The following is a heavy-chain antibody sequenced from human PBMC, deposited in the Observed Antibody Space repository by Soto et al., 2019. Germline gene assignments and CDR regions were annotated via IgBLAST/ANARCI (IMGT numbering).Heavy chain of an antibody. CDR2: INPNSGGT. CDR3: ARDQVVVVPADIRARYYGMDV. V-gene: IGHV1-2*02. CDR1: GYTFTGYY. Sequence: ASVKVSCKASGYTFTGYYMHWVRQAPGQGLEWMGWINPNSGGTNYAQKFQGRVTMTRDTSISTAYMELSRLRSDDTAVYYCARDQVVVVPADIRARYYGMDVWGQGTKVTVSS. D-gene: IGHD2-2*02. J-gene: IGHJ6*02.